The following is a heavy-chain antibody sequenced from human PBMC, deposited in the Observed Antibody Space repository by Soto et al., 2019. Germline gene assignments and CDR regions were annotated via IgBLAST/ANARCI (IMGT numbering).Heavy chain of an antibody. CDR2: VSSDGGRR. J-gene: IGHJ4*02. CDR3: AKSWNLDFSATWYAPDY. Sequence: GGSLRLSCEASGFIFQNFGMHWVRQAPGKGLEWLGVVSSDGGRRYYADSVRGRLNISRDNPKNTLHLQLDRLSADDTAVYYCAKSWNLDFSATWYAPDYWGQGTLVTVSS. V-gene: IGHV3-30*18. D-gene: IGHD6-13*01. CDR1: GFIFQNFG.